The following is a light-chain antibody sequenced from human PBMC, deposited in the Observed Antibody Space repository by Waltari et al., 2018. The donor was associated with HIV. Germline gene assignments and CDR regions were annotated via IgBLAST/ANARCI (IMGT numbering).Light chain of an antibody. CDR1: SSPIGSTY. V-gene: IGLV1-47*01. J-gene: IGLJ2*01. Sequence: QSVLTQPPSASGTPGQRVPISCSGSSSPIGSTYVYWYPHLPGTAPQLLIYRNNQRPSGVPDRFSGSKSGTSASLAISGLRSEDEADYYCAAGDDSLSGVVFGGGTKLTVL. CDR3: AAGDDSLSGVV. CDR2: RNN.